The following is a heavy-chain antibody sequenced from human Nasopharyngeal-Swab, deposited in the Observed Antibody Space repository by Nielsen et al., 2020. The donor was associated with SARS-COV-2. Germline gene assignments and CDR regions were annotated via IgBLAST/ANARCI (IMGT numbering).Heavy chain of an antibody. CDR3: ARGVGDSPGY. Sequence: GGSLRLSCVASGFTGSSYAMHWVRQAPGKGLEWVAVISYDGGIKNYTDSVKGRFTISRDTSKNTLYLQMNFLRAEDTAVYYCARGVGDSPGYWGQGTLVTVSS. CDR2: ISYDGGIK. J-gene: IGHJ4*02. V-gene: IGHV3-30*14. D-gene: IGHD2-21*02. CDR1: GFTGSSYA.